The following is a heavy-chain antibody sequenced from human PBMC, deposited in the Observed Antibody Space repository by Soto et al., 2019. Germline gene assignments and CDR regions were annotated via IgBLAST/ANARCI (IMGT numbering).Heavy chain of an antibody. J-gene: IGHJ6*02. V-gene: IGHV4-39*01. D-gene: IGHD2-15*01. CDR2: IYYSGST. Sequence: SVTLSLTCTVVGGSISSSSSYRGWIRQPPGKGLEWIGSIYYSGSTYYNPSLKSRVTISVDTSKNQFSLKLSSVTAADTAVYYCARLRCSGGSCYSYYYYGMDVWGQGTTVS. CDR3: ARLRCSGGSCYSYYYYGMDV. CDR1: GGSISSSSSY.